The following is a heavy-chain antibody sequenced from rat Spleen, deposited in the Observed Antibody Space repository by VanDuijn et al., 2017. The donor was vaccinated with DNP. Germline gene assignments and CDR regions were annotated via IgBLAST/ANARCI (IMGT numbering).Heavy chain of an antibody. CDR2: ISYEGSIT. CDR1: GFTFSNYA. D-gene: IGHD1-10*01. V-gene: IGHV5-29*01. Sequence: EVQLVESGGGLAQPGRSLKVSCAVSGFTFSNYAMAWVRQAPTKGLEWVASISYEGSITYYRDSVKGRFTMSRDNAKSTLYLQMDSLRSEDTATYYCATQGQLGITWFAYWGQGTLVTVSS. CDR3: ATQGQLGITWFAY. J-gene: IGHJ3*01.